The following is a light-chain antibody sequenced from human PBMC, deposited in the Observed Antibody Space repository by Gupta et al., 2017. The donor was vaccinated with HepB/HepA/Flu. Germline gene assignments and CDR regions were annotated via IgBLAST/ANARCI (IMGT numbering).Light chain of an antibody. Sequence: EIVLTQSPGTPSLSPGERATLSCRASQSVSRSYLAWYQQKPGQAPRLLIYGASSRATGVPDRFSGGGSGTDFTLTISRLEPEDFAVYYCQQYGSSPLWGFGQGTKVEIK. J-gene: IGKJ1*01. CDR2: GAS. V-gene: IGKV3-20*01. CDR3: QQYGSSPLWG. CDR1: QSVSRSY.